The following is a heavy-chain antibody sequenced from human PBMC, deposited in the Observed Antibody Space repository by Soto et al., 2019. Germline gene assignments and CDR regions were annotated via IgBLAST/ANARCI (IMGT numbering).Heavy chain of an antibody. Sequence: GQGLEWTGWISAYNGNTNYAQKLQGRVTMTTDTSTSTAYMELRSLRSDDTAVYYCAREVVRVAGTRWFDPWGQGTLVTVS. CDR2: ISAYNGNT. CDR3: AREVVRVAGTRWFDP. J-gene: IGHJ5*02. D-gene: IGHD6-19*01. V-gene: IGHV1-18*01.